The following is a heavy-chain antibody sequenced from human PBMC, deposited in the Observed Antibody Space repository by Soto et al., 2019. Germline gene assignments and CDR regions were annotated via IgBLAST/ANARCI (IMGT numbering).Heavy chain of an antibody. CDR1: GYTFTAYA. CDR2: INPGNTNT. V-gene: IGHV1-3*05. J-gene: IGHJ4*02. D-gene: IGHD1-7*01. Sequence: QVQLVQSGGEEKKPGASVKLSCEASGYTFTAYAIHWLRQAPGQRLEWMAWINPGNTNTKYSQKFLGRVSIARDTSASTADLELGSLRSEDTGVYYGARSVKSPDGELSGPFDYWGQGNLVTVSS. CDR3: ARSVKSPDGELSGPFDY.